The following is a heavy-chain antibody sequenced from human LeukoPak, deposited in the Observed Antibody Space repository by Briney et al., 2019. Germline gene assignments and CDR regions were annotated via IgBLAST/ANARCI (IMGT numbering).Heavy chain of an antibody. CDR3: ATDSGVGAVVRGGSFDY. CDR2: FDPEDGET. CDR1: GYTLTELS. D-gene: IGHD1-26*01. V-gene: IGHV1-24*01. Sequence: ASVKVSCKVSGYTLTELSMHWVRQAPGKGLEWMGGFDPEDGETIYAQKFQGRVTMTEDTSTDTAYMELSSLRSEDTAVYYYATDSGVGAVVRGGSFDYWGQGTLVTVSS. J-gene: IGHJ4*02.